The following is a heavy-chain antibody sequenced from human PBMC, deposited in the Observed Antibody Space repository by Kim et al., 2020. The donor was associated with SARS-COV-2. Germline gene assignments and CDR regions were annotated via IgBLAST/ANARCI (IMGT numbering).Heavy chain of an antibody. J-gene: IGHJ4*02. D-gene: IGHD2-2*01. V-gene: IGHV1-8*01. CDR1: GYTFTSYD. CDR3: ARSDRRYCSSTSCYHFGY. Sequence: ASVKVSCKASGYTFTSYDINWVRQATGQGLEWMGWMNPNSGNTGYAQKFQGRVTMTRNTSISTAYMELSSLRSEDTAVYYCARSDRRYCSSTSCYHFGYWGQGTLVTVSS. CDR2: MNPNSGNT.